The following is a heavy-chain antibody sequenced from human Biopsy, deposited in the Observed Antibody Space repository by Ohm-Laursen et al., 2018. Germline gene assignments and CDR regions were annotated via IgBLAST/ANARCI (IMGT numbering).Heavy chain of an antibody. CDR1: GYTFTNYY. V-gene: IGHV1-46*01. CDR2: RIPYFNTI. CDR3: VGGQRGPPIGVTVPGDAFDL. D-gene: IGHD2/OR15-2a*01. Sequence: GASVKVSCKASGYTFTNYYMHWVRQAPGQGLEWMGGRIPYFNTIYYARNFQDRAVITADRSARTTDMQLSGLRPDDTAVYYCVGGQRGPPIGVTVPGDAFDLWGPGTMVTVSP. J-gene: IGHJ3*01.